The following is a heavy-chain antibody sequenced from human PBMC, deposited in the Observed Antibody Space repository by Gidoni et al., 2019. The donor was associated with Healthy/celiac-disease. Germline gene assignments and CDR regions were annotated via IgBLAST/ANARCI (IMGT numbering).Heavy chain of an antibody. CDR1: GFTFDDYA. D-gene: IGHD5-18*01. V-gene: IGHV3-9*01. J-gene: IGHJ2*01. CDR3: AKLGWIQLWFDWYFDL. CDR2: ISWNSGSI. Sequence: EVQLVESGGGLVQPGRSLRLSCAAPGFTFDDYAMHWVRQAPGKGLEWVSGISWNSGSIGYADSVKGRFTISRDNAKNSLYLQMNSLRAEDTALYYCAKLGWIQLWFDWYFDLWGRGTLVTVSS.